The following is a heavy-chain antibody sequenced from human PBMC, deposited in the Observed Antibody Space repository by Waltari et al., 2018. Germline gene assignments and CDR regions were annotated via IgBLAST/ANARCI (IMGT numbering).Heavy chain of an antibody. Sequence: QVQLQESGPGLVKASQTLSLTCTVSGGSVPRGIYYWSWIRQPAGKGLEWIGRMSASGSTNYNPSLNSRVTISVDTSKSQFSLRLNYVTAADTAIYYCARDYTSSRFAVVDYWGQGILVTVSS. CDR2: MSASGST. CDR1: GGSVPRGIYY. D-gene: IGHD2-2*01. CDR3: ARDYTSSRFAVVDY. J-gene: IGHJ4*02. V-gene: IGHV4-61*02.